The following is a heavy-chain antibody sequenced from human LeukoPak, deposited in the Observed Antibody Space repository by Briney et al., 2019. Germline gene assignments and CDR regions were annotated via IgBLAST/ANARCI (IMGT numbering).Heavy chain of an antibody. D-gene: IGHD3-22*01. V-gene: IGHV1-2*02. CDR2: FNPNTGGT. CDR3: ARAPMIVVIFPPRLDF. J-gene: IGHJ4*02. CDR1: GYTFTGYY. Sequence: ASVKVSCKTSGYTFTGYYMHWVRQAPGQGLEWMGCFNPNTGGTNYAQKFQGRVTMTSDTSISTAYMELSSLKSDDTAMYYCARAPMIVVIFPPRLDFWGQGTLVTVSS.